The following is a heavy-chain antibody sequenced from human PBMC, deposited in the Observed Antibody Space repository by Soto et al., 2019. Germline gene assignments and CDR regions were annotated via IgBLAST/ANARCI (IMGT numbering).Heavy chain of an antibody. CDR2: IIPIFGTA. V-gene: IGHV1-69*06. Sequence: QVQLVQSGAEVKKPGSSVKVSCKASGGTFSSYAISWVRQAPGQGLEWMGGIIPIFGTANYAQKFQSRVTITADKSTSTAYMELSSLRSEDTAVYYCARGRALAARQTYYYYGMDVWGQGTTVTVSS. CDR1: GGTFSSYA. CDR3: ARGRALAARQTYYYYGMDV. D-gene: IGHD6-6*01. J-gene: IGHJ6*02.